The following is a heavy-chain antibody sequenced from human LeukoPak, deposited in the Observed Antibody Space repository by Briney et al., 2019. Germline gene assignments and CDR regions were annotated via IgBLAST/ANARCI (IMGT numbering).Heavy chain of an antibody. Sequence: SETLSLTCTVSGGSISSSSYYWGWIRQPPGKELEWIGAIYYSGSTYYNPSLKSRVTISVDTSKNQFSLRLTSVTAADTAVYYCARLTVGATDYWGQGTLVTVSS. J-gene: IGHJ4*02. CDR3: ARLTVGATDY. V-gene: IGHV4-39*01. CDR1: GGSISSSSYY. D-gene: IGHD1-26*01. CDR2: IYYSGST.